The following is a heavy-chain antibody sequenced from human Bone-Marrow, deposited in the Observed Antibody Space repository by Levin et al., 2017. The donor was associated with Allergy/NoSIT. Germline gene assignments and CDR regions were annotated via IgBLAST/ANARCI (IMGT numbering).Heavy chain of an antibody. CDR2: IYNTGKT. CDR1: GVSLGSSSYY. J-gene: IGHJ4*02. Sequence: TSETLSLTCTVSGVSLGSSSYYWGWIRQPPGTGLEWIGSIYNTGKTFYNPSLKSRVTISMDTSKNQFSLKLDSVTAADTAVYYCASHHCTSAACSALLFDSWGQGTLVTVSS. V-gene: IGHV4-39*07. D-gene: IGHD2-2*01. CDR3: ASHHCTSAACSALLFDS.